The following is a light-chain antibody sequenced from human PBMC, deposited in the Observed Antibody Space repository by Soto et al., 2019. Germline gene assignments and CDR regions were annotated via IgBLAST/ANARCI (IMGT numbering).Light chain of an antibody. CDR3: QQSHSIPYT. CDR2: AAS. Sequence: DIQMTQSPSSLSASVGDRVTITCRASQTISSYLNWYQQKPGKAPKLLIYAASSLQSGVPPRFSGSGSGTDFTLTISSLQPEDFATYYCQQSHSIPYTFGQGTKLEIK. CDR1: QTISSY. J-gene: IGKJ2*01. V-gene: IGKV1-39*01.